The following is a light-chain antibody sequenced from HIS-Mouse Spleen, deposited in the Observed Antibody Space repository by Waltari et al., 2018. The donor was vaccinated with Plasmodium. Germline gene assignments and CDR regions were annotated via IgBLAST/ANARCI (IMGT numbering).Light chain of an antibody. CDR2: EVS. V-gene: IGLV2-8*01. CDR3: SSYAGSNDYV. Sequence: QSALTQPPSASGSPGPSVPLSCTRTSSDVGGYTYVSCYHQHPGKAPKLMIYEVSKRPSGVPDRFSGSKSGNTASLTVSGLQAEDEADYYCSSYAGSNDYVFGTGTKVTVL. J-gene: IGLJ1*01. CDR1: SSDVGGYTY.